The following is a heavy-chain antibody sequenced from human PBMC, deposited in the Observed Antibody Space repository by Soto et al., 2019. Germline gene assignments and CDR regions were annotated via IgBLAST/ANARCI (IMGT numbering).Heavy chain of an antibody. Sequence: GGSLRLSCAASGFTFSSYAMHWVRQAPGKGLEWVAVISYDGSNKYYADSVKGRFTISRDNSKNTLYLQMNSLRAEDTAVYYCPRDPSAVVAALDYWGQGTLVTVSS. D-gene: IGHD5-12*01. V-gene: IGHV3-30-3*01. CDR1: GFTFSSYA. CDR3: PRDPSAVVAALDY. J-gene: IGHJ4*02. CDR2: ISYDGSNK.